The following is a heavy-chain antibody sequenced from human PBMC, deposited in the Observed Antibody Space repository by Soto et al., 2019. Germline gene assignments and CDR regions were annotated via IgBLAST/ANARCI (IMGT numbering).Heavy chain of an antibody. D-gene: IGHD6-13*01. J-gene: IGHJ6*02. CDR1: GFTFSSYA. CDR3: ARDIALQHYYYYGMDV. CDR2: ISGNAAGT. V-gene: IGHV3-23*01. Sequence: GGSLRLSWAASGFTFSSYAMSWVRQAPGRGLEWVSSISGNAAGTYYADSVKGRFTISRDNSKNTLYLQMNSLRAEDTAVYYCARDIALQHYYYYGMDVWGQGTTVTVSS.